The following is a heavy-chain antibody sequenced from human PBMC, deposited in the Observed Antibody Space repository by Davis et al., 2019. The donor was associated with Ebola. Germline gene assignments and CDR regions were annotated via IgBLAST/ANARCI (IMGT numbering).Heavy chain of an antibody. D-gene: IGHD6-19*01. J-gene: IGHJ4*02. V-gene: IGHV3-30*04. CDR1: GFTFSSYA. CDR2: ISYDGSNK. CDR3: ARDSRGSGGWYYFDY. Sequence: GESLKISCAASGFTFSSYAMHWVRQAPGKGLEWVAVISYDGSNKYYADSVKGRFTISRDNSKNTLYLQMNSLRAEDTAVYYCARDSRGSGGWYYFDYWGQGTLVTVSS.